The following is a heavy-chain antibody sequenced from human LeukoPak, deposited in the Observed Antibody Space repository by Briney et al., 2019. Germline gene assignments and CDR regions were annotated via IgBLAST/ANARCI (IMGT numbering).Heavy chain of an antibody. CDR1: GFTFSSYG. D-gene: IGHD6-13*01. CDR2: ISGSGGST. V-gene: IGHV3-23*01. J-gene: IGHJ4*02. CDR3: ATAAGTSETQAPSDY. Sequence: GGSLRLSCAASGFTFSSYGMSWVRQAPGRGLEWVSAISGSGGSTYYADSVKGRFTISRDNSKNTLYLQMNSLRAEDTAVYYCATAAGTSETQAPSDYWGQGTLVTVSS.